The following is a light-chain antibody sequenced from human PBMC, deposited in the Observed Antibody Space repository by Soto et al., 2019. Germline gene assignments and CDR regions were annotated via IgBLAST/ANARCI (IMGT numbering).Light chain of an antibody. CDR1: QSISSW. Sequence: DVQMTQSPSTLSASVGDRVTITCRASQSISSWWAWYQQKPGKAPKLLIYKASSLESGVPSRFSGSGSGTEFTLTISSLQPDDFATYYCQQYNSYSRTFGQGTKVEIK. V-gene: IGKV1-5*03. J-gene: IGKJ1*01. CDR3: QQYNSYSRT. CDR2: KAS.